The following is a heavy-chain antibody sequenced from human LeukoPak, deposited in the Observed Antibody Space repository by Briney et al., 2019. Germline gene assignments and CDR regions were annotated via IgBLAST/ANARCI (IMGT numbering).Heavy chain of an antibody. CDR1: GFTFSSYS. CDR2: ISSSSSYI. CDR3: ASGLIEWHDY. J-gene: IGHJ4*02. D-gene: IGHD5-12*01. V-gene: IGHV3-21*01. Sequence: PGGSLRLSCAASGFTFSSYSMNWVRQAPGKGLEWVSSISSSSSYIYYADLVKGRFTISRDNAKNSLYLQMNSLRAEDTAVYYCASGLIEWHDYWGQGTLVTVSS.